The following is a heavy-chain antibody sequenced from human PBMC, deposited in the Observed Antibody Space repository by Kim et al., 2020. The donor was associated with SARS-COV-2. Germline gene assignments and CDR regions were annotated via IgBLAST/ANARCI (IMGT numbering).Heavy chain of an antibody. V-gene: IGHV4-39*01. CDR1: GGSISSSIYY. J-gene: IGHJ6*02. CDR3: AGGLPGDYYFYGMDV. CDR2: IYYSGST. Sequence: SETLSLTCTVSGGSISSSIYYWGWIRQPPGKGLEWIGSIYYSGSTYYNPSLKSRVTISVDTSKNQFSLKLSSVTAADTAVYYCAGGLPGDYYFYGMDVWGQGTTVTVSS. D-gene: IGHD1-26*01.